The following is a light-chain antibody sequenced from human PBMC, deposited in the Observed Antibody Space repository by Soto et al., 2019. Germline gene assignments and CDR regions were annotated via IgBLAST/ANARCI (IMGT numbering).Light chain of an antibody. Sequence: IRMTQSPSSLSAATGDRVTITCRASQDIRSYLVWYQQKTGKAPKVLISGASTLQNGVPSRFSGSGSGTHFTLTISSLQSEDIATYYCQQFDNLPFTFGPGTTVDLK. CDR2: GAS. CDR3: QQFDNLPFT. V-gene: IGKV1-8*01. CDR1: QDIRSY. J-gene: IGKJ3*01.